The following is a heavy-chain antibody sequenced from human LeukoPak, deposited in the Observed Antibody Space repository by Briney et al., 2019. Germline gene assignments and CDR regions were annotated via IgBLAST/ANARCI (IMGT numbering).Heavy chain of an antibody. CDR3: AKDGPDFWSGYYFEQGAFDY. V-gene: IGHV3-23*01. CDR2: VST. D-gene: IGHD3-3*01. Sequence: VSTYYPYSVKGGVTIYRENSKKTLYMQMNRLRAEDTAVYYCAKDGPDFWSGYYFEQGAFDYWGQGTLVTVSS. J-gene: IGHJ4*02.